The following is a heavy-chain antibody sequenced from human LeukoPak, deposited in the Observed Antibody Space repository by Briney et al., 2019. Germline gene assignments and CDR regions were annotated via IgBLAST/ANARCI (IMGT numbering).Heavy chain of an antibody. J-gene: IGHJ4*02. CDR2: IYTSGST. V-gene: IGHV4-4*07. CDR1: GYSISSGYY. CDR3: ARGLAAAGEFDY. D-gene: IGHD6-13*01. Sequence: SETLSLTCTVSGYSISSGYYWGWIRQPAGKGLEWIGRIYTSGSTNYNPSLKSRVTMSVDTSKNQFSLKLSSVTAADTAVYYCARGLAAAGEFDYWGQGTLVTVSS.